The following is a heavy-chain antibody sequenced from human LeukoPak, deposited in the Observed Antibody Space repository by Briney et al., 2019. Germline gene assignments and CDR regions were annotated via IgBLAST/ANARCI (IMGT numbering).Heavy chain of an antibody. D-gene: IGHD4-11*01. J-gene: IGHJ4*02. V-gene: IGHV3-74*01. CDR3: ARGLVAGFLDY. CDR2: INSDESIT. Sequence: PGGSLRLSCAASGFTFSSSWMYWVRQAPGKGLVWVSRINSDESITTYADSVKGRFTISRDNAKNTLYLQMNSLRAEDTAVYYCARGLVAGFLDYWGQGTPVTVSS. CDR1: GFTFSSSW.